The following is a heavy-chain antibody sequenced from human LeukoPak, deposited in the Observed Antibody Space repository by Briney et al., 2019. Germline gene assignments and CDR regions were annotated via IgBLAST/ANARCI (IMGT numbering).Heavy chain of an antibody. J-gene: IGHJ4*02. V-gene: IGHV4-39*01. Sequence: PSETLSLACTVSGDSFSSNNYYWGWLRQPPGKGLEWIGSIYYSGSTYYNPSLKRRVTISVDTSKNQFSLSLSSVTAADTAVYYCAGRRVTIFRVVTYYFDSWGQGTLVTVSS. D-gene: IGHD3-3*01. CDR3: AGRRVTIFRVVTYYFDS. CDR1: GDSFSSNNYY. CDR2: IYYSGST.